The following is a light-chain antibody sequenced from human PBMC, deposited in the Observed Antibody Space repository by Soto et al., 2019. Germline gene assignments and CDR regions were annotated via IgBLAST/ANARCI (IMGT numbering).Light chain of an antibody. Sequence: EIVMTQSPATVSVSPGERATLSCRASQSVSSSLAWYQQKPGQAPRLLIYGASTRATGIPARFSGSGSGTEFTLTISSLQSEDFAVYYCQQYSNWPPITFGQGTRLEIK. CDR3: QQYSNWPPIT. CDR2: GAS. V-gene: IGKV3-15*01. CDR1: QSVSSS. J-gene: IGKJ5*01.